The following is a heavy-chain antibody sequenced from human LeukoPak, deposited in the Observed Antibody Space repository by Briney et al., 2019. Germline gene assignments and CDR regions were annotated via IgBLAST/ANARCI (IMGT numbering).Heavy chain of an antibody. CDR2: IDIDGTGT. CDR1: GFTVSGNY. V-gene: IGHV3-74*01. CDR3: GTVFDH. Sequence: PGGSLRLSCAASGFTVSGNYMSWVRQAPGKGLVWVSRIDIDGTGTSYADPVKGRFTISRDNAKNTVSLQMNSLKAEDTAVYYCGTVFDHWGPGILVTVSS. J-gene: IGHJ4*02.